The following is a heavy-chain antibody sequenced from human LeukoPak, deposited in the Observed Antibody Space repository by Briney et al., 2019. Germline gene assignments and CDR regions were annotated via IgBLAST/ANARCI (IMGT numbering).Heavy chain of an antibody. V-gene: IGHV4-4*07. CDR1: GGSISSYY. CDR3: ARGQWELQPFDY. Sequence: SETLSLTCTVSGGSISSYYWSWIRQPAGKGPEWIGRVYTSGSTNYNPSLKSRVTMSVDTSKNQFSLKLSSVTAADTAVYYCARGQWELQPFDYWGQGTLVTVSS. D-gene: IGHD1-26*01. CDR2: VYTSGST. J-gene: IGHJ4*02.